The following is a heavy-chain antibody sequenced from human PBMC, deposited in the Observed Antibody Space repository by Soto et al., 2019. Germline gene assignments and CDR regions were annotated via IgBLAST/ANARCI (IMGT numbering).Heavy chain of an antibody. Sequence: SETLSLTCTVSGGSISSYYWSWIRQPAGKGLEWIGRIYTRGNTNYNPSLKSRATMSIDTSKNRFSLKLNSVTAADTAVYYCARVVHYYDSSGYFDYWGQGTLVTVSS. J-gene: IGHJ4*02. CDR2: IYTRGNT. V-gene: IGHV4-4*07. D-gene: IGHD3-22*01. CDR3: ARVVHYYDSSGYFDY. CDR1: GGSISSYY.